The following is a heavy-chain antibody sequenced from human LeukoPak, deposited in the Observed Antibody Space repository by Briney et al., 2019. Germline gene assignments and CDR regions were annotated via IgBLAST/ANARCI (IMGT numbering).Heavy chain of an antibody. CDR1: GYTFTSYG. Sequence: GASVKVSCKASGYTFTSYGISWVRQAPGQGLEWMGWISAYNGNTNYAQKLQGRVTMTTDTSTSTAYMELRSLRSDDTAVYYCARDAKLHCGGECYPDYWGQGTLVTVSS. V-gene: IGHV1-18*01. D-gene: IGHD2-21*01. J-gene: IGHJ4*02. CDR3: ARDAKLHCGGECYPDY. CDR2: ISAYNGNT.